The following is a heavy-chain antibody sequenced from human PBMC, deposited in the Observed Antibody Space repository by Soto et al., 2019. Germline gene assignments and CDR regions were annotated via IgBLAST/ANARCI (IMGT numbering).Heavy chain of an antibody. Sequence: EVQLLESGGGLVQPGGSLRLSCVASGFTFISYAMSWVGQAPGKRLEWVSLISGSGGSTYYADSVKGRFTISRDNSKNTLYLQMNSLSAEDTAVYHCAKLGSSGWHFDYWGQGTLVTVSS. J-gene: IGHJ4*02. CDR2: ISGSGGST. V-gene: IGHV3-23*01. D-gene: IGHD6-19*01. CDR1: GFTFISYA. CDR3: AKLGSSGWHFDY.